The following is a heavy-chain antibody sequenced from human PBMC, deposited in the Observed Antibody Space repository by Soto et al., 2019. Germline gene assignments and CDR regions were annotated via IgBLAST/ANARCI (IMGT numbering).Heavy chain of an antibody. D-gene: IGHD3-22*01. CDR1: GFTFDYYA. Sequence: PGGSLRLSCAASGFTFDYYAMHWVRQAPGKGLEWVSGISWNSGSIGYADSVKGRFTISRDNAKNSLYLQMNSLRAEDTALYYCAKASSSGYYYYFDYWGQGTLVTVSS. J-gene: IGHJ4*02. CDR2: ISWNSGSI. V-gene: IGHV3-9*01. CDR3: AKASSSGYYYYFDY.